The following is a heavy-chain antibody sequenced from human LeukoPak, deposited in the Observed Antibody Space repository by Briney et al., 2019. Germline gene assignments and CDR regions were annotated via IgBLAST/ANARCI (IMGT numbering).Heavy chain of an antibody. CDR1: GFTFSSYA. V-gene: IGHV3-30-3*01. CDR2: ISYDGSNK. Sequence: PGGSLRLSCAASGFTFSSYAMYWVRQAPGEGLEWVAVISYDGSNKYYADSVKGRFTISRDNSKNTLYLQMNSLRAEDTAVYYCARSASDYWGQGTLVTVSS. CDR3: ARSASDY. J-gene: IGHJ4*02.